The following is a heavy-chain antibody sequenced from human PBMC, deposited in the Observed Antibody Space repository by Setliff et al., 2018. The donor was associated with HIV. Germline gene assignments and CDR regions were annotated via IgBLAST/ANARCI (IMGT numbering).Heavy chain of an antibody. J-gene: IGHJ3*01. D-gene: IGHD3-10*01. CDR1: GGSFTAYH. V-gene: IGHV4-34*01. CDR3: ARAGNFGDWDGFDV. Sequence: SETLSLTCAVYGGSFTAYHWSWIRQPPGRGLEWIAEINHSGGTNHNPSLKSRITISVDTSKKQVSLKLTSVTAADTAIYYCARAGNFGDWDGFDVWGQGAMVTVSS. CDR2: INHSGGT.